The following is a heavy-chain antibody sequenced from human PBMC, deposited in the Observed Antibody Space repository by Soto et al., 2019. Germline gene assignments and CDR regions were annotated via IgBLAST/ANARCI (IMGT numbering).Heavy chain of an antibody. Sequence: QGELLESGGGVVQPGTSLRLSCAASGCPFSSFGMHWVRQAPGKGLEWVAVVSAAGYTTYYSDSVKGRFNISRDNSRNTLNLQMNSLRREDTGLYYCAKEGSIWKFAFDIWGRGTMVTVSS. CDR2: VSAAGYTT. J-gene: IGHJ3*02. V-gene: IGHV3-30*18. D-gene: IGHD6-13*01. CDR1: GCPFSSFG. CDR3: AKEGSIWKFAFDI.